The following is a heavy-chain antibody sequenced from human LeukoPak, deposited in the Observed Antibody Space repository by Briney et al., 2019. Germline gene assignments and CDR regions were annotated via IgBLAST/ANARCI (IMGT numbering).Heavy chain of an antibody. V-gene: IGHV4-34*01. Sequence: SETLSLTCAVYGGSFSGYYWSWIRQPPGKGLEWIGEINHSGSTNYNPSLKSRVTISVDTSKNQFSLKLSSVTAADTAVYYCARVPKRGYSYGYIDYWGQGTLVTVSS. D-gene: IGHD5-18*01. J-gene: IGHJ4*02. CDR1: GGSFSGYY. CDR2: INHSGST. CDR3: ARVPKRGYSYGYIDY.